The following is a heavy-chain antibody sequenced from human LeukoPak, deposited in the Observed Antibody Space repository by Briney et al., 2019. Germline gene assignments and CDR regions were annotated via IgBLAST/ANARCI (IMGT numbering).Heavy chain of an antibody. V-gene: IGHV1-2*02. J-gene: IGHJ4*02. CDR3: ARSPHILTGENFDY. D-gene: IGHD3-9*01. CDR2: INPKNGGS. CDR1: GYTFTGYY. Sequence: ASVKVSCKASGYTFTGYYMHWVRQAPGQGLEWVGWINPKNGGSNYAQKFQGRVTMTRDRSISTAYMELSRLTSDDTAVYYCARSPHILTGENFDYWGQGTLVTVSS.